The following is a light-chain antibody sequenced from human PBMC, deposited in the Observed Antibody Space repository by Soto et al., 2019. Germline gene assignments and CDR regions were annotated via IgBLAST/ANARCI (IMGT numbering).Light chain of an antibody. J-gene: IGKJ1*01. CDR2: DAS. V-gene: IGKV3-15*01. CDR1: QSVSSK. CDR3: QQFNNWPRT. Sequence: IGMTQSPATLSLYPGERGTLACWASQSVSSKLAWYQQKPGQPPRRLIYDASTRAAGIPARFSASGSGTKFTLTISSLQSEDVAVYYCQQFNNWPRTFGQGTKVDIK.